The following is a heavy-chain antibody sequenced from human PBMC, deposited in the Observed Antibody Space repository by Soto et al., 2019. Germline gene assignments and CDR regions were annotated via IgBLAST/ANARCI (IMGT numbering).Heavy chain of an antibody. CDR2: ISYDGRNK. J-gene: IGHJ6*02. V-gene: IGHV3-30*18. D-gene: IGHD6-13*01. CDR1: GFTFSSYG. Sequence: QVQLVESGGGVVQPGRSLRLSCAASGFTFSSYGMHWVRQAPGKGLEWVAVISYDGRNKYYADSVKGRFTISRDNSKNTLYLQMKSLRAEDTAVYYCAKDQRYSSSWYPGNSYYYGMDVWGQGTTVTVSS. CDR3: AKDQRYSSSWYPGNSYYYGMDV.